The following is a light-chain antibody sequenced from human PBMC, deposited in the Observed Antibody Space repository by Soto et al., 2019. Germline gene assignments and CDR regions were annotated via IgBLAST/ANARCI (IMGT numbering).Light chain of an antibody. CDR1: GSDVGGHDF. CDR2: DVS. Sequence: QSALTQPRSVSGSPGQSVTISCTGTGSDVGGHDFVSWYQQHPGKAPKLMIYDVSKRPSGVPDRFSGSKSGSTASLTISGLQADDEADYFCCSFAGTYTVVFGGGTKLTVL. V-gene: IGLV2-11*01. CDR3: CSFAGTYTVV. J-gene: IGLJ2*01.